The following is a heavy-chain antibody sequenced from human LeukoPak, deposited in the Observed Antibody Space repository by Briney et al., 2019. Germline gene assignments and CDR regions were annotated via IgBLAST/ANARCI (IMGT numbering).Heavy chain of an antibody. CDR1: GFTFSSYA. J-gene: IGHJ4*02. V-gene: IGHV3-23*01. CDR3: ARDYCSGGSCKRGDY. Sequence: GGSLRLSCAASGFTFSSYAMSWVRQAPGKGLEWVSAISGSGGSTYYADSVKGRFTISRDNSRSTPYLEMNSLRAEDTAVYYCARDYCSGGSCKRGDYWGQGTLVTVSS. D-gene: IGHD2-15*01. CDR2: ISGSGGST.